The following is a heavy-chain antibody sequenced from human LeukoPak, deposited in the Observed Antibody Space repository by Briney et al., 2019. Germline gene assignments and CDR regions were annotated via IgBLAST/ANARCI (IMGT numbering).Heavy chain of an antibody. V-gene: IGHV4-31*03. Sequence: SETLSLTCTVSGGSISSGGYYWSWIRQHPGKGLEWIGYIYYSGSTYYNPSLKSRVTISVDTSKNQFSLKLSSVTAAGTAVYYCARLTTVTIVFDYWGQGTLVTVSS. CDR2: IYYSGST. J-gene: IGHJ4*02. D-gene: IGHD4-17*01. CDR1: GGSISSGGYY. CDR3: ARLTTVTIVFDY.